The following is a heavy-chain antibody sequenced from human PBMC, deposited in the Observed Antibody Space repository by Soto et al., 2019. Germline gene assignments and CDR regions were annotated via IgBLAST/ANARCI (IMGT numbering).Heavy chain of an antibody. CDR2: MNPNSGNT. Sequence: ASVKVSCKASGYTFTSYDINWVRQATGQGLEWMGWMNPNSGNTGYAQKFQGRVTMTRSTSISTAYMELSSLRSEDTAVYYCAGIYSYGPYYYYYGMDVWGQGTTVTVSS. J-gene: IGHJ6*02. CDR3: AGIYSYGPYYYYYGMDV. D-gene: IGHD5-18*01. V-gene: IGHV1-8*01. CDR1: GYTFTSYD.